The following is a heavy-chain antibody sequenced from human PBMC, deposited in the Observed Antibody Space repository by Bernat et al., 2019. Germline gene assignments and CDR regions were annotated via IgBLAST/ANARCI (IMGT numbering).Heavy chain of an antibody. V-gene: IGHV3-66*01. Sequence: EVQLVESGGGLVQPGGSLRLSCAASGFTVSSNYMSWVRQAPGKGLEWVSVIYSGGSTYYADSVKGRFTISRDNSKNTLYLQMNSLRAEDTAVYYCARGVLESLTPLHYYYYGTDVWGQGTTVTVSS. CDR1: GFTVSSNY. J-gene: IGHJ6*02. CDR3: ARGVLESLTPLHYYYYGTDV. D-gene: IGHD4-23*01. CDR2: IYSGGST.